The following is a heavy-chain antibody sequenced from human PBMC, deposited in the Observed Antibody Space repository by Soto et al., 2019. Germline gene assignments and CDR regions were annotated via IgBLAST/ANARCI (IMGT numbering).Heavy chain of an antibody. CDR2: VYYSGAT. J-gene: IGHJ4*02. Sequence: SEPLSLTCTVSGDSMATGGHYYNWIRQVPGKGLEWIGYVYYSGATHYTPSLRARATISRDTSKNQFSLRLISVTAADTDLYYCARDKDLQPTVWGFWGQGIQVTVSS. CDR3: ARDKDLQPTVWGF. D-gene: IGHD3-16*01. V-gene: IGHV4-31*03. CDR1: GDSMATGGHY.